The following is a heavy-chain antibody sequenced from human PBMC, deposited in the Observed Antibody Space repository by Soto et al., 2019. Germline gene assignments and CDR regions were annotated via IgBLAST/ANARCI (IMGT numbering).Heavy chain of an antibody. Sequence: EVQLLESGGDLVQPGGSLRLSCAASGFTFSTYDMHWVRQVIGRGLEWVSGISTAGNSHYAVSVKGRFTVSRDNAKNSLYLQMNGLTAGDTAVYYWAREWEVTGYWYFDLWGRGTLVTVSS. CDR1: GFTFSTYD. CDR3: AREWEVTGYWYFDL. V-gene: IGHV3-13*01. CDR2: ISTAGNS. D-gene: IGHD2-21*02. J-gene: IGHJ2*01.